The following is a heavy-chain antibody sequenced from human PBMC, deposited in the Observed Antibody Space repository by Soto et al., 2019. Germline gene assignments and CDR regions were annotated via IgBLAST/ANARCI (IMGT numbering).Heavy chain of an antibody. J-gene: IGHJ4*02. CDR3: ARDSGFWSGSGDY. V-gene: IGHV1-69*06. Sequence: PSVKVSCKASGGTFSSYAISWVRQAPGQGLEWMGGIIPIFGTANYAQKFQGRVTITADKSTSTAYMELSSLRSEDTAVYYCARDSGFWSGSGDYWGQGTLVTVSS. CDR2: IIPIFGTA. D-gene: IGHD3-3*01. CDR1: GGTFSSYA.